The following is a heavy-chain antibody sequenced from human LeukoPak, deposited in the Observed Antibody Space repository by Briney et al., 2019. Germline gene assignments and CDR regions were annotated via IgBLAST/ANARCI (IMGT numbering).Heavy chain of an antibody. CDR3: AKESRLRFLEWLSPFDY. Sequence: SGGSLRLSCAASGFTFSNYWMHWVRQAPGKGLEWVPFIRYDGSNKYYADSVKGRFTISRDNSKNTLYLQMNSLRAEDTAVYYCAKESRLRFLEWLSPFDYWGQGTLVTVSS. CDR1: GFTFSNYW. CDR2: IRYDGSNK. D-gene: IGHD3-3*01. V-gene: IGHV3-30*02. J-gene: IGHJ4*02.